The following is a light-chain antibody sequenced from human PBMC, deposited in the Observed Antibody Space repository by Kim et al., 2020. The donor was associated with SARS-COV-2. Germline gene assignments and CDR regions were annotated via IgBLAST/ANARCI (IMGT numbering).Light chain of an antibody. CDR3: QSYDSSLSGVV. V-gene: IGLV1-40*01. CDR1: SSNIGAGYD. J-gene: IGLJ2*01. CDR2: GNS. Sequence: QRVTISCTGSSSNIGAGYDVHWYQQLPGTAPKLLIYGNSNRLSGVPDRFSGSKSGTSASLAITGLQAEDEADYYCQSYDSSLSGVVFGGGTQLTVL.